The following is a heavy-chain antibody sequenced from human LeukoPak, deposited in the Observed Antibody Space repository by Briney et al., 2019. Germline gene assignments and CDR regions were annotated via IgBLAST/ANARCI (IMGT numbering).Heavy chain of an antibody. CDR3: ARGGVVVPAAPPKTYYYGMDV. D-gene: IGHD2-2*01. Sequence: PGGSLRLSCAASGFTVSSNYMSWVRQAPGKGLEWVSVIYSGGSTYYADSVKGRFTISRDNAKNTLYLQMNSLRAEDTAVYYCARGGVVVPAAPPKTYYYGMDVWGKGTTVTVSS. CDR1: GFTVSSNY. CDR2: IYSGGST. V-gene: IGHV3-53*01. J-gene: IGHJ6*04.